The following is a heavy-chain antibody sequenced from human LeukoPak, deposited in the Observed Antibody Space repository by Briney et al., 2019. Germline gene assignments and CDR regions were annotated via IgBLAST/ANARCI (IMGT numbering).Heavy chain of an antibody. Sequence: SETLSLTCTVSGGSISSCYWSWIRQPPGKGLEWIGYIYYSGSTNYNPSLKSRVTISVDTSKNQFSLKLSSVTAADTAVYYCARERGVAAAGDWFDPWGQGTLVTVSS. V-gene: IGHV4-59*01. CDR2: IYYSGST. CDR1: GGSISSCY. J-gene: IGHJ5*02. CDR3: ARERGVAAAGDWFDP. D-gene: IGHD6-13*01.